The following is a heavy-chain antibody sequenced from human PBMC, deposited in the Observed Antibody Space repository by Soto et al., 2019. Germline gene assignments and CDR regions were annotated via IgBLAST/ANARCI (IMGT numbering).Heavy chain of an antibody. D-gene: IGHD2-2*01. CDR2: ISYDGSNK. CDR1: GFTFSSYA. V-gene: IGHV3-30-3*01. J-gene: IGHJ6*02. Sequence: GGSLRLSCAASGFTFSSYAMHWVRQAPGKGLEWVAVISYDGSNKYYADSVKGRFTISRDNSKNTLYLQMNSLRAEDTAVYYCARDQDIVVVPAARPRYYYYYGMDVWGQRPTVT. CDR3: ARDQDIVVVPAARPRYYYYYGMDV.